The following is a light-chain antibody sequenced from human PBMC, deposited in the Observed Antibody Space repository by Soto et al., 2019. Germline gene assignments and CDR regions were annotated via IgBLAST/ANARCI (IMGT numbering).Light chain of an antibody. Sequence: QSVLTQAPSVSGAPGQRVTISCTGSSSNIGAGYDVHWYQQLPGTAPKLLIYGNSNRPSGIPDRFSGSKSGTSASLAITGLQAEDEADYYCQSYGVFGPGTKVTVL. CDR2: GNS. CDR3: QSYGV. CDR1: SSNIGAGYD. J-gene: IGLJ1*01. V-gene: IGLV1-40*01.